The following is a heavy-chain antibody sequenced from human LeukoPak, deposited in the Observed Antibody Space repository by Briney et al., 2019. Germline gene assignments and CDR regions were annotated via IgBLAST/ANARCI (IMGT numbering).Heavy chain of an antibody. CDR2: IYYTGST. Sequence: SETLSLTCTVSGGSISSRTYYWGWIRQPPGKRLEWIGSIYYTGSTFYNPSLKSRVTISVDTSKNQFSMKLSSVTAADAAVYFCAREWTTWGAFDIWGQGTMVTVSS. CDR1: GGSISSRTYY. V-gene: IGHV4-39*07. J-gene: IGHJ3*02. D-gene: IGHD2/OR15-2a*01. CDR3: AREWTTWGAFDI.